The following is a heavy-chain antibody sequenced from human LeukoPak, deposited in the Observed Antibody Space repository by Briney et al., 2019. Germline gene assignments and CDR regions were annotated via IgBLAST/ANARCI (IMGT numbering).Heavy chain of an antibody. CDR2: ISWNSGSI. V-gene: IGHV3-9*03. Sequence: GGSLRLSCAASGFTFDDYAMHWVRHAPGKGLEWVSGISWNSGSIGYADSVKGRFTISRDNAKNSLYLQMNSLRAEDMALYYCAKETVGGFSYWGQGTLVTVSS. CDR3: AKETVGGFSY. D-gene: IGHD4-23*01. J-gene: IGHJ4*02. CDR1: GFTFDDYA.